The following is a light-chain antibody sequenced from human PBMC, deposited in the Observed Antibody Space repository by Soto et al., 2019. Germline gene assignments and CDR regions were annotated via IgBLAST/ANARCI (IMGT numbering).Light chain of an antibody. Sequence: QSALTQPASVSGSPGQSITISCTGTSRDVGGYNYVSWYQQHPGKAPKLMIYDGSNRPSGVFNRFSVSKSGNTASLSISGLQAEDEADYYCSSYTSSSTVVFGGGTKLTVL. CDR1: SRDVGGYNY. V-gene: IGLV2-14*01. CDR2: DGS. CDR3: SSYTSSSTVV. J-gene: IGLJ2*01.